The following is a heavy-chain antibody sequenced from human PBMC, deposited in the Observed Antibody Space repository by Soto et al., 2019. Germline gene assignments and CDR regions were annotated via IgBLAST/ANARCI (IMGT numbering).Heavy chain of an antibody. CDR2: INPNDGGT. D-gene: IGHD6-19*01. Sequence: ASVKGACKASGYAYKGYYIHWGRHDNGKGLEWMGWINPNDGGTSYAQKFQGRVTMASDTPTSTAYMELSRLRSDDTAVYYCARDGQWLVTPYYYYGMDVWGQGTTVTVPS. V-gene: IGHV1-2*02. CDR1: GYAYKGYY. J-gene: IGHJ6*02. CDR3: ARDGQWLVTPYYYYGMDV.